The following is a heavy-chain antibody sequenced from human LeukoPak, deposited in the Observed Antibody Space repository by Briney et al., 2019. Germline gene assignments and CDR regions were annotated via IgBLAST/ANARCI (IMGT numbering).Heavy chain of an antibody. D-gene: IGHD3-10*01. CDR1: GFTFSSYA. V-gene: IGHV3-66*01. CDR3: ARVKDSGPDDY. CDR2: IYSGGST. J-gene: IGHJ4*02. Sequence: GGSLRLSCAASGFTFSSYAMNWVRQAPGKGLEWVSVIYSGGSTYYADSVKGRFTISRDNSKNTLYLQMNSLRAEDTAVYYCARVKDSGPDDYWGQGTLVTVSS.